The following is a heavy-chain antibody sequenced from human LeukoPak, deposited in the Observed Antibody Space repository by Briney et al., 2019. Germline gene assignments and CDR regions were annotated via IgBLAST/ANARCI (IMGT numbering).Heavy chain of an antibody. Sequence: SETLSLTCTVSGGSLSSYYWSWIRQPPGKGLEWIGYIYYSGSTSYNPSLKSRVTISVDTSKNQFSLKLSSVTAADTAVYYCARSGYSSSWYPQGDYYYYGMDVWGQGTTVTVSS. V-gene: IGHV4-59*01. CDR3: ARSGYSSSWYPQGDYYYYGMDV. CDR1: GGSLSSYY. D-gene: IGHD6-13*01. CDR2: IYYSGST. J-gene: IGHJ6*02.